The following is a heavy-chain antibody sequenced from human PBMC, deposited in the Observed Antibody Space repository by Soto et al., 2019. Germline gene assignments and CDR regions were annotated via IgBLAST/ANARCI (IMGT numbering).Heavy chain of an antibody. CDR3: ARDLWGYCGADCYPLDV. J-gene: IGHJ6*02. CDR1: GGSISSGGYY. CDR2: MYNTGST. V-gene: IGHV4-61*08. Sequence: SETLSLTCTVSGGSISSGGYYWSWIRQPPGKGLEWIGYMYNTGSTIYNPPLKSRVTISVDTSKNQFSLKLNSVTAADTAVYYCARDLWGYCGADCYPLDVWGQGTTVTVSS. D-gene: IGHD2-21*02.